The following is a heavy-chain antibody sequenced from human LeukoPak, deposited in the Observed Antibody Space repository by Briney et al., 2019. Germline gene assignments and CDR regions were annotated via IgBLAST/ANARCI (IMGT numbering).Heavy chain of an antibody. J-gene: IGHJ4*02. Sequence: GATVKISCKASGYTFTDYYMHWVQQAPGKGLEWMGRVDPEDGETIYAEKFQGRVTITADTSTDTAYMELSSLRSEDTAVYYCATARFGAGITIFGVVGPCWGQGTLVTVSS. CDR2: VDPEDGET. D-gene: IGHD3-3*01. CDR3: ATARFGAGITIFGVVGPC. CDR1: GYTFTDYY. V-gene: IGHV1-69-2*01.